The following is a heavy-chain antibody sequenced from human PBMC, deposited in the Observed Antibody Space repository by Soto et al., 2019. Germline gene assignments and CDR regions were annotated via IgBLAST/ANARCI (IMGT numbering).Heavy chain of an antibody. CDR3: ATGELELRQSPCGY. D-gene: IGHD1-7*01. CDR1: GYTLTELS. Sequence: ASVKVSCKVSGYTLTELSMHWVRQAPGKGLEWMGGFDPEDGETIYAQKFQGRVTMTEDTSTDTAYMELSSLRSEDTAVYYCATGELELRQSPCGYWGRGTLVTVSS. CDR2: FDPEDGET. J-gene: IGHJ4*02. V-gene: IGHV1-24*01.